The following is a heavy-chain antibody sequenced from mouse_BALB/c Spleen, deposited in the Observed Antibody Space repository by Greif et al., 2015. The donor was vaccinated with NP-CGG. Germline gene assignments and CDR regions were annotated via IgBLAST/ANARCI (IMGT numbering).Heavy chain of an antibody. CDR3: ARYFYGNYVFYAMDY. CDR2: ILPGSGST. D-gene: IGHD2-1*01. CDR1: GYTFSSYW. V-gene: IGHV1-9*01. Sequence: QVQLQQSGAELMKPGASVKISCKATGYTFSSYWIEWVKQRPGHGLEWIGEILPGSGSTNYNEKFKGKATFTADTSSNTAYMQLSSLTSEDSAVYYCARYFYGNYVFYAMDYWGQGTSVTVSS. J-gene: IGHJ4*01.